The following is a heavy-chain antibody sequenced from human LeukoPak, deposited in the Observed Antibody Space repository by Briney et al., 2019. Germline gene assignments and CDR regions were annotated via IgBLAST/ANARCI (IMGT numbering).Heavy chain of an antibody. Sequence: SETLSLTCTVSGYSISSGYYWGWIRQPPGKGLEWIGSIYHSGSTYYNPSLKSRVTISVDTSKNQFSLKLSSVTAADTAVYYCARAKGGDYPFDYWGQGTLVTVSS. J-gene: IGHJ4*02. CDR1: GYSISSGYY. CDR3: ARAKGGDYPFDY. CDR2: IYHSGST. D-gene: IGHD4-17*01. V-gene: IGHV4-38-2*02.